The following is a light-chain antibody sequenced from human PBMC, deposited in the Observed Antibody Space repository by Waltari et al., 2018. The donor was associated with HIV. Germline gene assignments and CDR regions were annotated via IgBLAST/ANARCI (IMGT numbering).Light chain of an antibody. V-gene: IGLV1-47*01. J-gene: IGLJ3*02. CDR1: NSTIGSPS. CDR2: RDD. Sequence: QSVVTQPPSASGTPGQRVVISCSGSNSTIGSPSVTWYLQVPGAAPKILFYRDDKRFSGVPDRFSGSKSATSAALAISELRSEDEADYYCAVWDDSPRGGVFGGGTKLTVL. CDR3: AVWDDSPRGGV.